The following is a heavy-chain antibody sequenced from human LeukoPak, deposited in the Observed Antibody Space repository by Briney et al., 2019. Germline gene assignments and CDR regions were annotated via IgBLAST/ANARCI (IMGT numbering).Heavy chain of an antibody. CDR1: GFTFSSYG. Sequence: GGSLRLSCAASGFTFSSYGMHWVRQAPGRGLEWVAVIWYDGSNKYYADSVKGRFTISRDNSKNTQFLQMNSLRAEDTAVYYCARDAKWFDPWGQGTLVTVSS. CDR2: IWYDGSNK. CDR3: ARDAKWFDP. V-gene: IGHV3-33*01. J-gene: IGHJ5*02.